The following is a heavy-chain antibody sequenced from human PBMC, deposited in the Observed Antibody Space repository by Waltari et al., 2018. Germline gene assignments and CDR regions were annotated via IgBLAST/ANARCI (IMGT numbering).Heavy chain of an antibody. CDR2: IQRSGRT. CDR1: GDSMSSGDW. D-gene: IGHD2-15*01. J-gene: IGHJ4*02. CDR3: ARDRGKGIYLDS. V-gene: IGHV4-4*02. Sequence: QMQLQESGPGLVKPSGTLSVTCTVSGDSMSSGDWWSWVRQSPEKGLEWIGQIQRSGRTHYNPSFESRVSISIETANNQFSLKVTSTTAADTAVYYCARDRGKGIYLDSWGRGTLVTVSA.